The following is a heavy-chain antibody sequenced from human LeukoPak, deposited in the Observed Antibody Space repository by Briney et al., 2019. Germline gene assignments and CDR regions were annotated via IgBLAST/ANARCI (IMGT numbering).Heavy chain of an antibody. CDR1: GFTFSNAW. J-gene: IGHJ4*02. D-gene: IGHD5-12*01. V-gene: IGHV3-15*01. CDR3: TTDRLYSGYEEIDY. CDR2: IKSKTDGGTT. Sequence: GGSLRLSCAASGFTFSNAWMSWVRQAPGKGLEWVGRIKSKTDGGTTDYAAPVKGRFTISRDDSKNTLYLQMNSLKTEDTAVYHCTTDRLYSGYEEIDYWGQGTLVTVSS.